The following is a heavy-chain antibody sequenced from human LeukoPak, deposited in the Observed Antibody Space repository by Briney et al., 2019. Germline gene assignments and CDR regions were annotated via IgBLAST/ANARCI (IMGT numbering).Heavy chain of an antibody. CDR1: GYTFTSSV. J-gene: IGHJ5*02. Sequence: ASVKVSCKASGYTFTSSVISWVRQAPGQGLEWMGWISPYNDNTNYAQELQGRVTMTTDTSTSTAYMELRSLRSDDTAVYYCARALGYQLLSWWFDPWGQGILATVSS. D-gene: IGHD2-2*01. V-gene: IGHV1-18*01. CDR3: ARALGYQLLSWWFDP. CDR2: ISPYNDNT.